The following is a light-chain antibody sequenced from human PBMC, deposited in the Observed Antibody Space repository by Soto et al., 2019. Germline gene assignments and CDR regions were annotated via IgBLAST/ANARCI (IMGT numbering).Light chain of an antibody. J-gene: IGKJ5*01. V-gene: IGKV1-39*01. Sequence: DIQMTQSPSSLSASVGDRVTITCRASQSIIRYLNWYQQKPAKAPKLLIYAASSLQSGVPSRFSDSGSGTDFTLAISSQQPEDFATYYCKQSYSTLLGFGQGTRLEIK. CDR1: QSIIRY. CDR2: AAS. CDR3: KQSYSTLLG.